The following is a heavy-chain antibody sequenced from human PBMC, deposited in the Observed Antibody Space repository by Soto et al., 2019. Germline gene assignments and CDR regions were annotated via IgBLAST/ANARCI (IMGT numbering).Heavy chain of an antibody. V-gene: IGHV3-30-3*01. CDR2: ISYDGSNK. Sequence: QVQLVESGGGVVQPGRSLRLSCAASGFTFSSYAMHWVRQAPGKGLEWVAVISYDGSNKYYADSVKGRFTISRDNSKNTLYLQMNSLRAEDTAVYYCARDQYSYGYFFDYWGQGTLVTVSS. D-gene: IGHD5-18*01. CDR1: GFTFSSYA. CDR3: ARDQYSYGYFFDY. J-gene: IGHJ4*02.